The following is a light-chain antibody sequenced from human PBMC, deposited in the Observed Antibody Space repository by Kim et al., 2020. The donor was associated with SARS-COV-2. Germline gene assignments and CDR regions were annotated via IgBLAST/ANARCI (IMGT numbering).Light chain of an antibody. J-gene: IGLJ3*02. CDR2: DVT. V-gene: IGLV2-14*03. CDR3: SSYTSSRTVV. Sequence: QSVLTQPASVSGSPGQSITISCTGTVSDVGTYTYVSWYQQHPDKAPKLLIYDVTTRPSGVSYRFSGSKSGNTASLTISGLQSEDEADYYCSSYTSSRTVVFGGGTQLTVL. CDR1: VSDVGTYTY.